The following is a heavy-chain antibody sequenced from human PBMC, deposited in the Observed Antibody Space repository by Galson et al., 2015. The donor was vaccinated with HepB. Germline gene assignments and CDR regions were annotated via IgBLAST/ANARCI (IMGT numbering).Heavy chain of an antibody. CDR2: IIPILGIA. J-gene: IGHJ4*02. Sequence: QSGAEVKKPGPSVKVSCKASGGTFSSYTISWVRQAPGQGLEWMGRIIPILGIANYAQKFQGRVTITADKSTSTAYMELSSLRSEDTAVYYCARGGYYYDSSGYYPLSDYWGQGTLVTVSS. D-gene: IGHD3-22*01. CDR3: ARGGYYYDSSGYYPLSDY. V-gene: IGHV1-69*04. CDR1: GGTFSSYT.